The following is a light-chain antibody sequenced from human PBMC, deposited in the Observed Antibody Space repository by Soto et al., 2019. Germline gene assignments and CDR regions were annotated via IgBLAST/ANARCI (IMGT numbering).Light chain of an antibody. V-gene: IGLV1-44*01. CDR3: AAWDDSLNGLV. J-gene: IGLJ2*01. CDR2: SNN. CDR1: SSNIGSNT. Sequence: QSVLTQPPSASRTPGQRLTISCSGSSSNIGSNTVNWYQQLPGTAPKLLIYSNNQRPSGVPDRFSGSKSGTSASLAISGLQSEDEADYYCAAWDDSLNGLVFGGGTKLTVL.